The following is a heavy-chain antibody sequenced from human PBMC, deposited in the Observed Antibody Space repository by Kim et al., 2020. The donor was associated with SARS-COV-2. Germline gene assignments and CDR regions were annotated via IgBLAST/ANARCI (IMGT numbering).Heavy chain of an antibody. CDR1: GFTFSNYY. Sequence: GSLRLSCAASGFTFSNYYMHWVRQAPGKGLEFVAAIGPNGDATYYANSVKGRFTISRDNSKNALWLQVGSLGPEDMAIYYCVRGYNFAYDFWGQGNLVT. CDR3: VRGYNFAYDF. J-gene: IGHJ4*01. D-gene: IGHD5-12*01. V-gene: IGHV3-64*01. CDR2: IGPNGDAT.